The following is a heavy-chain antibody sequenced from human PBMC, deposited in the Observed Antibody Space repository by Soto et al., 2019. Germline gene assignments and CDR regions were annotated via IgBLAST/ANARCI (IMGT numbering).Heavy chain of an antibody. V-gene: IGHV5-51*01. CDR1: GYRFSNYG. CDR3: ASSVVVPSTMNYFDY. CDR2: IFPADSDT. D-gene: IGHD2-15*01. J-gene: IGHJ4*02. Sequence: LKNWCRGVGYRFSNYGIAWVRQITGKGLEWMGIIFPADSDTKYSPSFQGQVTISADKSISTAYLQWSSLKASDTAMYYCASSVVVPSTMNYFDYWGQGSLVTVSS.